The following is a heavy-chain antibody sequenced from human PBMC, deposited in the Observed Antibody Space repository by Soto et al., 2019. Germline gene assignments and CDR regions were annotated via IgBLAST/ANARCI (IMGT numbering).Heavy chain of an antibody. J-gene: IGHJ6*03. CDR2: MNPNSGNT. CDR1: GYTLTSYD. D-gene: IGHD2-2*01. V-gene: IGHV1-8*01. Sequence: ASVRVACGASGYTLTSYDMDWVRQATGKGLEWMGRMNPNSGNTGYAQKFQGRVTMTRNTCISTAYMELSSLRSEDTAVYYCARGGVWTEAGSTCCSDCYLDFWGNGTTVTVSS. CDR3: ARGGVWTEAGSTCCSDCYLDF.